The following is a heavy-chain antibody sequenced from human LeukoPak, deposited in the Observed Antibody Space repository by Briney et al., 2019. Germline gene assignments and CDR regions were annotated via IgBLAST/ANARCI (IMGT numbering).Heavy chain of an antibody. Sequence: GGSLILSCAASGFTFSSYAMSWVRQAPGKGLEWVSAISGSGGSTYYADSVKGRFTISRDNSKNTLYLQMNSLRAEDTAVYYCAKSVLRFLEWFQNYGMDVWGQGTTVTVSS. V-gene: IGHV3-23*01. CDR2: ISGSGGST. CDR1: GFTFSSYA. CDR3: AKSVLRFLEWFQNYGMDV. J-gene: IGHJ6*02. D-gene: IGHD3-3*01.